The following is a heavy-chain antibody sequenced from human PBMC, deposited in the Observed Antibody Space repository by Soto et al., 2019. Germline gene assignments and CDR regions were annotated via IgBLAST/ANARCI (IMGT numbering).Heavy chain of an antibody. V-gene: IGHV3-20*01. D-gene: IGHD4-17*01. J-gene: IGHJ6*03. Sequence: GGSLRLSCAASGFTFDDYGMSWVRQAPGKGLEWVSGINWNGGSTGYADSVKGRFTISRDNAKNSLYLQMNSLRAEDTALYHCARVRGDRGGYYYYMDVWGKGTTVTVSS. CDR3: ARVRGDRGGYYYYMDV. CDR2: INWNGGST. CDR1: GFTFDDYG.